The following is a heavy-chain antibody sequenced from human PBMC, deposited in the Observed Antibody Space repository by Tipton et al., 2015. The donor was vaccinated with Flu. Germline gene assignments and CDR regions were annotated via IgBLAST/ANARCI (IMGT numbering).Heavy chain of an antibody. D-gene: IGHD2-8*02. Sequence: TLSLTCTVSGGSISSFYWMWIRQPAGKGLEWIGRIYSTGSTHYNPSLRSRVTMSVDTSKNQFSLKLISVTAADTAVYYCAREGGGVSLDYWGQGILVTVSS. CDR3: AREGGGVSLDY. J-gene: IGHJ4*02. CDR2: IYSTGST. V-gene: IGHV4-4*07. CDR1: GGSISSFY.